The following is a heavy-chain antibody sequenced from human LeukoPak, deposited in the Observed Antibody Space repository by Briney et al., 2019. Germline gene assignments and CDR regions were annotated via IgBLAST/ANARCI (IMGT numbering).Heavy chain of an antibody. CDR1: GFTFGDYA. D-gene: IGHD1-1*01. CDR2: IRSKAYGGTT. V-gene: IGHV3-49*03. CDR3: TTTTVPPYFDY. Sequence: GGSLRLSCTASGFTFGDYAMSWFRQAPGKGLEWVGFIRSKAYGGTTEYAASVKGRFTISRDDSKSIAYLQMNSLKTEDTAVYYCTTTTVPPYFDYWGQGTLVTVSS. J-gene: IGHJ4*02.